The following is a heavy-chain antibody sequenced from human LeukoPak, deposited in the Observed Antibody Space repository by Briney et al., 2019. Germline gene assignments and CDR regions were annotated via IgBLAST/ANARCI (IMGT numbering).Heavy chain of an antibody. CDR3: ARHSGGWQGKNYFDY. CDR2: IRSRGTYT. J-gene: IGHJ4*02. V-gene: IGHV3-11*03. Sequence: GGSLRLSCAASGFTLSDYYKSWTRQAPGKGLELLSYIRSRGTYTDYADPVKGRFTISQDNAKSSVYLQLDSLRAEDTALYSCARHSGGWQGKNYFDYWGEGTLVAVSS. CDR1: GFTLSDYY. D-gene: IGHD6-19*01.